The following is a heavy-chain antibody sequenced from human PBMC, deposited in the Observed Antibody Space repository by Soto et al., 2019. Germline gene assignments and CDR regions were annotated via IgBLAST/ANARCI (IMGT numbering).Heavy chain of an antibody. J-gene: IGHJ1*01. CDR1: GFTFSSYG. CDR2: IWYDGSNK. CDR3: ARDVGLSGSYLSLFQH. V-gene: IGHV3-33*01. D-gene: IGHD1-26*01. Sequence: GGSLRLSCAASGFTFSSYGMHWVRQAPGKGLEWVAVIWYDGSNKYYADSVKGRFTISRDNSKNTLYLQMNSLRAEDTAVYYCARDVGLSGSYLSLFQHWGQGTLVTVSS.